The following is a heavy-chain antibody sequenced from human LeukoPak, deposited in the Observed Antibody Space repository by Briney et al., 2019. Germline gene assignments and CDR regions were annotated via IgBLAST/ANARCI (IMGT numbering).Heavy chain of an antibody. CDR2: IFGDGPGL. CDR1: GFSFSTSS. CDR3: TREGRSTDAGF. V-gene: IGHV3-21*06. Sequence: PGGSLRLSCEASGFSFSTSSMNWVRQAPGKGLEWVSSIFGDGPGLSYADSVKGRFTISRDNGKNSVYLQMNSLRDDDTAVYYCTREGRSTDAGFWGQGTLVTVSS. J-gene: IGHJ4*02. D-gene: IGHD4-17*01.